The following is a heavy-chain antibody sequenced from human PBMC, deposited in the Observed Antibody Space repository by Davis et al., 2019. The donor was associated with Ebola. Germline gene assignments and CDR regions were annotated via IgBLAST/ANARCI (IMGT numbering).Heavy chain of an antibody. V-gene: IGHV3-21*01. Sequence: GESLKISCAASGFTFSNHTMNWVRQPPGKGLEWVSSISTGSSYIYYADSVKGRFTISRDNAKNSLYLQMNSLRAEDTAVYYCAREGYSSGWYAPPDWFDPWGQGTLVTVSS. J-gene: IGHJ5*02. D-gene: IGHD6-19*01. CDR2: ISTGSSYI. CDR3: AREGYSSGWYAPPDWFDP. CDR1: GFTFSNHT.